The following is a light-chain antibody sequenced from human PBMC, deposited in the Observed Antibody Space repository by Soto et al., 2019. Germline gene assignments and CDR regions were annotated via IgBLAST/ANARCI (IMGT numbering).Light chain of an antibody. J-gene: IGLJ2*01. CDR2: DVS. CDR3: SSYTSSSTVV. Sequence: SALTQPGSVSGSPGQSITISCTGTSSDVGGYNYVSWYQQHPGKAPKLMIYDVSNRPSGVSNRFSGSKSGNTASLTISGLQAEDEADYYCSSYTSSSTVVFGGGTKVTVL. V-gene: IGLV2-14*01. CDR1: SSDVGGYNY.